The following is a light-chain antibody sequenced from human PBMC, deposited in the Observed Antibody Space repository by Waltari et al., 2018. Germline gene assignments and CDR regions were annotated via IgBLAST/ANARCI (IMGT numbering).Light chain of an antibody. V-gene: IGKV3-15*01. Sequence: EIVMTQSPATLSVYPGERAPLSCRASQSVSNNLAWYQQKPGQAPRLLIYGSSTRAAGVPARFSGSGSGTEFILTISSLQSEDSAVYYCQQYNNWPLTFGGGTKVEIK. CDR1: QSVSNN. J-gene: IGKJ4*01. CDR3: QQYNNWPLT. CDR2: GSS.